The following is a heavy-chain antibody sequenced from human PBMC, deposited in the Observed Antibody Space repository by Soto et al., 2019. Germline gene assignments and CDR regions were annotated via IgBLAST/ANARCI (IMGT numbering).Heavy chain of an antibody. J-gene: IGHJ3*02. Sequence: SLRLSCAASGFTFSSYAMSWVRQAPGKGLEWVSAISGSGGITYYADSVKGRFTISRDNSRNTLYLQMNSLRAEDTAVYYCALYDSTRVAIFGVVIIYAFDIWGQGTMVTVSS. CDR2: ISGSGGIT. CDR1: GFTFSSYA. V-gene: IGHV3-23*01. D-gene: IGHD3-3*01. CDR3: ALYDSTRVAIFGVVIIYAFDI.